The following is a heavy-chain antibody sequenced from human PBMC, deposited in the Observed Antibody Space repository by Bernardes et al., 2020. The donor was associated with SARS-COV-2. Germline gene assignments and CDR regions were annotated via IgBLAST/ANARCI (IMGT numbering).Heavy chain of an antibody. J-gene: IGHJ4*02. CDR1: GYTFTGYY. Sequence: ASVKVSCKASGYTFTGYYMHWVRQAPGQGLEWMGRINPNSGGTNYAQKFQGRVTMTRDTSISTAYMELSRLRSDDTAVYYCARDPRYDFWSGYTFDYWGQGTLVTVSS. CDR3: ARDPRYDFWSGYTFDY. CDR2: INPNSGGT. V-gene: IGHV1-2*06. D-gene: IGHD3-3*01.